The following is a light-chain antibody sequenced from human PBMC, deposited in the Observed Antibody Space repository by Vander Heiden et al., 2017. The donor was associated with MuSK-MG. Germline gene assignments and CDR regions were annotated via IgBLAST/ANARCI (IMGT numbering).Light chain of an antibody. Sequence: QSAPTQPPSASWTPGQRVTISCSGSHSNIGTQIVSWYQNIPGTTPKLLIHTNNQRPSGVPDRFSGSKSGTSASLAISGLQSEDEADYFCAVWDDSLNGLVFGGGTKLTVL. CDR1: HSNIGTQI. J-gene: IGLJ2*01. CDR2: TNN. CDR3: AVWDDSLNGLV. V-gene: IGLV1-44*01.